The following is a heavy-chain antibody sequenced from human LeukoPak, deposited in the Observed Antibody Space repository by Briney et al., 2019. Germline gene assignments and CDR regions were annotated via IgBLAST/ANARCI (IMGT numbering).Heavy chain of an antibody. Sequence: GGSLRLSCAASGFTFSSYEMNWVRQAPGKGLEWVSAISGSGGSTYYADSVKGRFTISRDNSKNTLYLQMNSLRAEDTAVYYCAKDAWEYYYDSTHFDYWGQGTLVTVSS. V-gene: IGHV3-23*01. J-gene: IGHJ4*02. D-gene: IGHD3-22*01. CDR1: GFTFSSYE. CDR3: AKDAWEYYYDSTHFDY. CDR2: ISGSGGST.